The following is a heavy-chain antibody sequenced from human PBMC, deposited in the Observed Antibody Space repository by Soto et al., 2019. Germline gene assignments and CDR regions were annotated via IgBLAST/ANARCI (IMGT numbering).Heavy chain of an antibody. CDR3: ARRTTDAFDI. CDR2: ISSSSTYI. Sequence: GVLRLSCAASGFTFSYYTVNWVRQAPGKGLEWVSSISSSSTYIYYADSVKGRFTISRDNAKNSLYLQMNSLRAEDTAVYYCARRTTDAFDIWGQGTMVTVSS. J-gene: IGHJ3*02. D-gene: IGHD4-17*01. V-gene: IGHV3-21*01. CDR1: GFTFSYYT.